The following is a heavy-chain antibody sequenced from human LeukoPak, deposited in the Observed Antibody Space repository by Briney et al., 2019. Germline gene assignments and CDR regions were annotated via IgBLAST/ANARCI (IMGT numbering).Heavy chain of an antibody. CDR3: ARVQYCSTTSCPIDP. Sequence: SETLSLTCTVSGGSISSYYWSWIRQPPGKGLEWVGYIYNSGSTNYNPSLKSRVTISVDTSENQFSLKMSSVTAADTAVYYCARVQYCSTTSCPIDPWGQGTLVTVSS. D-gene: IGHD2-2*01. CDR1: GGSISSYY. V-gene: IGHV4-59*01. J-gene: IGHJ5*02. CDR2: IYNSGST.